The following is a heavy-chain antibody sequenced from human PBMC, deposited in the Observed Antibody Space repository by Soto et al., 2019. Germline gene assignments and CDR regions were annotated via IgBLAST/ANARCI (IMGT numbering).Heavy chain of an antibody. Sequence: QMQLQASGPGLVKPSETLSLTCTVSGGSIRSYFWSWIRQAPGKKLEWLGYVYHNGNTNYNPSLRSRLTLPVDTSNNRLSLNLKSVPAADAAVYLCAVPGPAGLWGRGTLVTVAS. CDR3: AVPGPAGL. D-gene: IGHD3-10*01. V-gene: IGHV4-59*01. J-gene: IGHJ2*01. CDR2: VYHNGNT. CDR1: GGSIRSYF.